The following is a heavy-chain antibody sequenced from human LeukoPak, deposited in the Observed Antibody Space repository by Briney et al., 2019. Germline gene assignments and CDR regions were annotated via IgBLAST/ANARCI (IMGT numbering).Heavy chain of an antibody. CDR1: GGSFSGYY. V-gene: IGHV4-34*01. CDR3: ARGIAAHPRPGRWYWFDP. J-gene: IGHJ5*02. CDR2: INHSGST. D-gene: IGHD6-6*01. Sequence: PSETLSLTCAVYGGSFSGYYWSWIRQPPGKGLEWIGEINHSGSTNYNPSLKSRVTISVDTSKNQFSLKLSSVTAADTAVYYCARGIAAHPRPGRWYWFDPWGQGTLVTVSS.